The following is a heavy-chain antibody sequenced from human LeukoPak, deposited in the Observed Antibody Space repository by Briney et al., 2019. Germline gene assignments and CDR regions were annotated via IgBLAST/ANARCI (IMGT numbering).Heavy chain of an antibody. Sequence: PSGTLSLTCTVSGGSISSYDWSWIRQPPGKGLEWIGDIYYSGSTNYNPALKRRGSISVDTSSKQFSLQLKYVTAAEATAFFCARPTSHDARLGAFNIWGQGTMVTASP. J-gene: IGHJ3*02. D-gene: IGHD1-1*01. V-gene: IGHV4-59*08. CDR1: GGSISSYD. CDR2: IYYSGST. CDR3: ARPTSHDARLGAFNI.